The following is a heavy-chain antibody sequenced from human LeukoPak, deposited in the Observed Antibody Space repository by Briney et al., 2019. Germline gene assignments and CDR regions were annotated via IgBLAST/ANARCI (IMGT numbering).Heavy chain of an antibody. CDR1: GYTFTDYY. CDR2: INPSGGST. V-gene: IGHV1-46*01. D-gene: IGHD5-18*01. J-gene: IGHJ4*02. Sequence: ASVKVSCRASGYTFTDYYIHWVRQAPGQGLEWMGIINPSGGSTRYAQKFQGRVAMTRDTSTSTLYMELNSLRSEDTAVYYCAREDVDADSMDYWGQGTLVTVSS. CDR3: AREDVDADSMDY.